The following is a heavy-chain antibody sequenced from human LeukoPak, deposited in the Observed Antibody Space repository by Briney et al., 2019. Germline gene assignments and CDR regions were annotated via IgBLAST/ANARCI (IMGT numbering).Heavy chain of an antibody. J-gene: IGHJ4*02. CDR1: GFTFSSYA. V-gene: IGHV3-23*01. Sequence: PGGSLRLSCAASGFTFSSYAMSWVRQAPGKGLEWVSGISNIGDSTYYADSVKGRFTISRDNSKNTLYLQMNTLRAEDTAVYYCAKDRGYSSSWYYFDYWGQGILVTVSS. CDR2: ISNIGDST. D-gene: IGHD6-13*01. CDR3: AKDRGYSSSWYYFDY.